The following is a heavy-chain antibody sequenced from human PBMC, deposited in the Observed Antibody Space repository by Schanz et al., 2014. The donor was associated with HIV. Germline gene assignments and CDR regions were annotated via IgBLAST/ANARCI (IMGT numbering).Heavy chain of an antibody. Sequence: QVQMVESGGGLVKPGGSRRLSCVASGFIFSDFYMTWIRQAPGKGLEWISYISDSGSRRFYADSVQGRFTISRDNTKNSLYLEMNSLRAEDTAIYFCAKGSADWQPEYWGQGTLVTVSS. V-gene: IGHV3-11*01. CDR2: ISDSGSRR. CDR3: AKGSADWQPEY. D-gene: IGHD3-9*01. CDR1: GFIFSDFY. J-gene: IGHJ4*02.